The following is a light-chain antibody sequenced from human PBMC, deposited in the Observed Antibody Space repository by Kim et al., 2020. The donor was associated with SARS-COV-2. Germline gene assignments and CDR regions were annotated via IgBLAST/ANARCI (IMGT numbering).Light chain of an antibody. CDR3: CSYAGSYTWV. Sequence: GHSVTISYTGTSSDVGGYNYVSWYQQHPGKAPKLMIYDVSKRPSGVPDRFSGSKSGNTASLTISGLQAEYEADYYCCSYAGSYTWVFGGGTQLTVL. J-gene: IGLJ3*02. CDR1: SSDVGGYNY. CDR2: DVS. V-gene: IGLV2-11*01.